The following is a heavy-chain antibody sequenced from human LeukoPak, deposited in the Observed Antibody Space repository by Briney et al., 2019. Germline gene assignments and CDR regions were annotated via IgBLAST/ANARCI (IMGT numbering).Heavy chain of an antibody. Sequence: SETLSLTCTVSGSSTSSSSYYWGWIRQPPGEGLEWIGSIYYSGSTYYNPSLKSRVTISVDTSKNQFSLNLSSVTAADTAVYYCAEIGYYYYYMDVWGKGTTVTVSS. CDR2: IYYSGST. J-gene: IGHJ6*03. CDR3: AEIGYYYYYMDV. V-gene: IGHV4-39*01. CDR1: GSSTSSSSYY.